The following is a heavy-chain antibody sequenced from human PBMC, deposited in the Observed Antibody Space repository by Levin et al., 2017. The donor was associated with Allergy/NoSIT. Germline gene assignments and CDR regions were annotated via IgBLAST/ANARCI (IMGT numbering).Heavy chain of an antibody. CDR2: MNPKTGNT. Sequence: GESLKISCKASGYSLTSYDINWVRQATGQGLEWMGWMNPKTGNTGYAQKFQGRVSLTRDTSINTAYMELSSLRSEDTAVYYCARDYGGNSGWFDPWGQGTLVTVSS. J-gene: IGHJ5*02. V-gene: IGHV1-8*01. CDR3: ARDYGGNSGWFDP. D-gene: IGHD4-23*01. CDR1: GYSLTSYD.